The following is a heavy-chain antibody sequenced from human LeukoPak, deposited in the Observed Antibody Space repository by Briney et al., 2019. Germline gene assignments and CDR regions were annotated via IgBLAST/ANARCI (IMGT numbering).Heavy chain of an antibody. J-gene: IGHJ3*02. Sequence: SETLSLTCTVSGGSISSYYWSWIRQPPGKGLEWIGYIYYSGSTNYNPSLKSRVTISVDTSKNQFSLKLSSVTAADTAVYYCARDRGTVTRDDALDIWGQGTMVTVSS. V-gene: IGHV4-59*01. CDR2: IYYSGST. D-gene: IGHD4-17*01. CDR1: GGSISSYY. CDR3: ARDRGTVTRDDALDI.